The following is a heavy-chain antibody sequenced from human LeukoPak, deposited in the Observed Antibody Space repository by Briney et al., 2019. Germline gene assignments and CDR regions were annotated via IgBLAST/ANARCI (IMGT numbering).Heavy chain of an antibody. D-gene: IGHD6-6*01. CDR2: IIPIFGTA. V-gene: IGHV1-69*05. Sequence: SVKVSCKASGGTFSSYAISWVRQAPGQGLEWMGRIIPIFGTANYAQKFQGRVTITTDESTSTAYMELSSLRSEDTAVYYCATPRLTRIPHFDNWGQGTLVTVSS. J-gene: IGHJ4*02. CDR3: ATPRLTRIPHFDN. CDR1: GGTFSSYA.